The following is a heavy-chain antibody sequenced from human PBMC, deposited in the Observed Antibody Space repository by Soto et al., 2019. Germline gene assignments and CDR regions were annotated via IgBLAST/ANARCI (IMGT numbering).Heavy chain of an antibody. V-gene: IGHV3-15*01. CDR3: TTGIYYDILTGYHNVAY. D-gene: IGHD3-9*01. Sequence: GGSLRLSCVASGFYLSHPWMTWVRQAAGKGIEWVGRIKSKTDGGTADYAAPVKGRATISRDDSKNTVYLQMNSLKTEDTAVYYCTTGIYYDILTGYHNVAYWGQGALVTVSS. CDR2: IKSKTDGGTA. J-gene: IGHJ4*02. CDR1: GFYLSHPW.